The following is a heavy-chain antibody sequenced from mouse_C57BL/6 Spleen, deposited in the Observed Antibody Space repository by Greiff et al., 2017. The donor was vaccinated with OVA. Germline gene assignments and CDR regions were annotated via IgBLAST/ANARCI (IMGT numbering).Heavy chain of an antibody. CDR1: GYTFTNYW. CDR2: IYPGGGYT. D-gene: IGHD1-1*01. V-gene: IGHV1-63*01. J-gene: IGHJ2*01. CDR3: ARYGSSILDY. Sequence: HVQLQQSGAELVRPGTSAKMSCKASGYTFTNYWIGWAKQRPGHGLEWIGDIYPGGGYTNYNEKFKGKATLTADKSSSTAYMQFSSLTSEDSAIYYCARYGSSILDYWGQGTTLTVSS.